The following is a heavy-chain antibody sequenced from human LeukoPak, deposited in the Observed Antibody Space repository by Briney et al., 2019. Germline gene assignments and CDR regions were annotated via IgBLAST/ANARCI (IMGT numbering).Heavy chain of an antibody. Sequence: PGGSLRLSCAASGFTFSSYSMNWIRQPPGKGLEWIGSIYYSGSTYYNPSLKSRVTISVDTSKNQFSLKLSSVTAADTAVYYCARRYYDYVWGSYRYGFDYWGQGTLITVSS. CDR3: ARRYYDYVWGSYRYGFDY. D-gene: IGHD3-16*02. V-gene: IGHV4-39*01. CDR1: GFTFSSYS. CDR2: IYYSGST. J-gene: IGHJ4*02.